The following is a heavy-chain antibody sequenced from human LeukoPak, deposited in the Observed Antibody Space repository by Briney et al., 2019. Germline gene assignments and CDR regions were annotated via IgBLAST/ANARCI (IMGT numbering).Heavy chain of an antibody. D-gene: IGHD4-11*01. J-gene: IGHJ4*02. V-gene: IGHV4-4*07. CDR3: ARETTGLARYFDY. CDR1: GNSLSSYY. Sequence: SETLSLTCTVSGNSLSSYYWSWIRQPAGKGLEWIGRIYTSGSTNYNPSLKSRVTMSVDTSKNQFSLNLSSVTAADTAFYYCARETTGLARYFDYWGQGTLVTVSS. CDR2: IYTSGST.